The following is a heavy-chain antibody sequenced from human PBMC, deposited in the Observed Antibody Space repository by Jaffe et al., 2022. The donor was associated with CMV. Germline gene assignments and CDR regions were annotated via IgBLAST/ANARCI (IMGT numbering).Heavy chain of an antibody. V-gene: IGHV4-59*01. D-gene: IGHD3-9*01. CDR2: IYYSGST. CDR3: ARDRGGYDILTGYLWYMDV. Sequence: QVQLQESGPGLVKPSETLSLTCTVSGGSISSYYWSWIRQPPGKGLEWIGYIYYSGSTNYNPSLKSRVTISVDTSKNQFSLKLSSVTAADTAVYYCARDRGGYDILTGYLWYMDVWGKGTTVTVSS. CDR1: GGSISSYY. J-gene: IGHJ6*03.